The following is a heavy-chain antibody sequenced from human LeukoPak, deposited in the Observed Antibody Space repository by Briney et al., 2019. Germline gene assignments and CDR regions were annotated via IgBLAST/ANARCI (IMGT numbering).Heavy chain of an antibody. CDR3: AKDRSSRSSYGDAFDI. CDR1: GFIFADYT. Sequence: GGSLRLSCAASGFIFADYTLHWVRLPPGKGLEWVSGIGWHGGAIGYADSVKGRFTISRDSAKNSLYLQMNSLTAEDTALYYCAKDRSSRSSYGDAFDIWGQGTVVTVSS. D-gene: IGHD6-13*01. J-gene: IGHJ3*02. CDR2: IGWHGGAI. V-gene: IGHV3-9*01.